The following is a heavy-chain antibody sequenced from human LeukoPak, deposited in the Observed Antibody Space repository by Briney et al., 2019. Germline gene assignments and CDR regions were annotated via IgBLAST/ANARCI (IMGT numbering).Heavy chain of an antibody. CDR3: AKVTATIEYYYYYMDV. CDR1: GFTVSSNY. D-gene: IGHD5-24*01. Sequence: GGSLRLSCAASGFTVSSNYMSWVRQAPGKGLEWVSVIYSGGSTYYADSVKGRFTISRDNSKNTLYLQMNSLRAEDTAVYYCAKVTATIEYYYYYMDVWGKGTTVTVSS. J-gene: IGHJ6*03. V-gene: IGHV3-66*01. CDR2: IYSGGST.